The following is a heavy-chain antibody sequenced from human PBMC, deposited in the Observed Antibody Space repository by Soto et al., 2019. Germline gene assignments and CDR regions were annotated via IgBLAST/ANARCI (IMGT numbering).Heavy chain of an antibody. CDR2: INHSGST. CDR1: GGSFSGYY. Sequence: SETLSLTCAVYGGSFSGYYWSWIRQPPGKGLEWIGEINHSGSTNYNPSLKSRVTISVDTSKNQFSLKLSSVTAADTAVYYFARGTLVVVGATSAYYYYGMDVWGQGTTVTVSS. CDR3: ARGTLVVVGATSAYYYYGMDV. D-gene: IGHD1-26*01. J-gene: IGHJ6*02. V-gene: IGHV4-34*01.